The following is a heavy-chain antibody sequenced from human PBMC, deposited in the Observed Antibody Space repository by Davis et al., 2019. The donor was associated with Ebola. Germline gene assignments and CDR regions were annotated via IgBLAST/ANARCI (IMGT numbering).Heavy chain of an antibody. CDR2: INPNSGGT. CDR1: GYTFTGYY. V-gene: IGHV1-2*06. Sequence: ASVKVSCKASGYTFTGYYMHWVRQAPGQGLEWMGRINPNSGGTNYAQKFQGRVTMTRDTSISTAYMELSRLRSEDTAVYYCARDGYCSGGTCYQFDYWGQGTLVTVSS. CDR3: ARDGYCSGGTCYQFDY. J-gene: IGHJ4*02. D-gene: IGHD2-15*01.